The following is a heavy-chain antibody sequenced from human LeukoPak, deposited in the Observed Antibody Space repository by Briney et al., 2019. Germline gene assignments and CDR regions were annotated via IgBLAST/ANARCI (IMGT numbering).Heavy chain of an antibody. CDR1: GYTFTDYY. CDR2: INPKSGST. D-gene: IGHD2-8*01. V-gene: IGHV1-2*02. J-gene: IGHJ6*02. Sequence: ASVKVSCKASGYTFTDYYLHWVRQAPGQGFEWMGWINPKSGSTNYAQKFQGRVTMTRNTSISTAYMELSRLTSDDTAVYSCARDLGDSNNYYYHGMDVWGQGTTVTVSS. CDR3: ARDLGDSNNYYYHGMDV.